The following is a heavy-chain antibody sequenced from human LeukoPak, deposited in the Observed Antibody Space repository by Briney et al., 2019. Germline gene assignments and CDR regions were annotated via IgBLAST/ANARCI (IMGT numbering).Heavy chain of an antibody. CDR2: IYPGDSDT. J-gene: IGHJ4*02. Sequence: GGSLKISCKGSGYSFTSYWIGWVRQMPGKGLEWMGIIYPGDSDTRYSPSFQGQVTISADKSISTAYLQWSSLKASDTAMYYCARLMIGEFHFDWLFNYWGQGTLVTVSS. V-gene: IGHV5-51*01. CDR1: GYSFTSYW. D-gene: IGHD3-9*01. CDR3: ARLMIGEFHFDWLFNY.